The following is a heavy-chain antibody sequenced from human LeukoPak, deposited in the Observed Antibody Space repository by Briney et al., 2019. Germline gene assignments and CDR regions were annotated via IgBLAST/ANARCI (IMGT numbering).Heavy chain of an antibody. CDR3: ARRGGWYRRDFDS. V-gene: IGHV4-39*01. CDR1: GHSISSSTYY. D-gene: IGHD6-19*01. Sequence: PSETLSLTCTVSGHSISSSTYYWGWIRQPPGKGLEWIGSFYYSEKTYYNPSLKSRVTIFVDTSKNQFSLKLSSVTAADTAVYYCARRGGWYRRDFDSWGQGTLVTVSS. J-gene: IGHJ4*02. CDR2: FYYSEKT.